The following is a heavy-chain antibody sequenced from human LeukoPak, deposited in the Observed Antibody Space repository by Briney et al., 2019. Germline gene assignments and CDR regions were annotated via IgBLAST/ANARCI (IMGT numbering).Heavy chain of an antibody. D-gene: IGHD6-25*01. CDR2: IYYSGST. CDR1: GGSISSYY. Sequence: PSETLSLTCTVSGGSISSYYWGWIRQPPGKGLEWIGSIYYSGSTYYNPSLKSRVTISVDTSKIQFSLKLSSVTAADTAVYYCARHRRKTMIAAGYYWGQGTLVTVSS. J-gene: IGHJ4*02. V-gene: IGHV4-39*01. CDR3: ARHRRKTMIAAGYY.